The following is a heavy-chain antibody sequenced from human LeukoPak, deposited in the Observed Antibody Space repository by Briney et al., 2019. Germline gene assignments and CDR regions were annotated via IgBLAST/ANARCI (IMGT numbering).Heavy chain of an antibody. CDR2: ISSSGGYK. J-gene: IGHJ4*02. D-gene: IGHD6-6*01. V-gene: IGHV3-21*01. CDR3: ARTSGESTAALRAPFDY. CDR1: GFTFSSYS. Sequence: GGSLRLSCAVSGFTFSSYSMTWVRQAPGKGLEWVSSISSSGGYKYYADSVKGRFTISRDNAKNSLYLQMDSLRAEDAAVYYCARTSGESTAALRAPFDYWGQGTLATVSS.